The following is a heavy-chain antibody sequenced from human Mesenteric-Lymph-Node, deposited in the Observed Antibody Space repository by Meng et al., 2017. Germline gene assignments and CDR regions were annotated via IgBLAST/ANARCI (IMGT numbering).Heavy chain of an antibody. Sequence: EVQLVESGGGLVQPGGSLRLYCAASGFPFSSYWMDWVRQAPGKGLLWVSHINGDGNTTNYADSVKGRFTISRDNAKNTLYLQMNSLRAEDTAVYYCGRGYEMAPIFGGQGTLVTVSS. J-gene: IGHJ4*02. CDR3: GRGYEMAPIF. D-gene: IGHD3-3*01. CDR2: INGDGNTT. CDR1: GFPFSSYW. V-gene: IGHV3-74*01.